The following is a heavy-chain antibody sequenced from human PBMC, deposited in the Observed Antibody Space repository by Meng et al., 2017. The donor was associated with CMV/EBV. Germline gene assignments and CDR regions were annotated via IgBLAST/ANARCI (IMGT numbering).Heavy chain of an antibody. J-gene: IGHJ6*02. Sequence: GESLKISCAASGFTFSTYAMHWVRLVPGKGLEWVAVVSSDGANKYYGDSVKGRFTISRDNSKNTLYLQMNSLRTEDTALYYCARDPHYDFWVEGSKGMDVWGQGTTVTVSS. CDR1: GFTFSTYA. CDR3: ARDPHYDFWVEGSKGMDV. V-gene: IGHV3-30-3*01. CDR2: VSSDGANK. D-gene: IGHD3-3*01.